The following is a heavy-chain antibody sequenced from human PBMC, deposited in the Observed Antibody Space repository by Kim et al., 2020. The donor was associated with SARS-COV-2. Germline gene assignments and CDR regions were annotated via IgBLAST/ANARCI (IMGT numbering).Heavy chain of an antibody. CDR2: IYYSGST. Sequence: SETLSLTCTVSGGSISSYYWSWIRQPPGKGLEWIGYIYYSGSTNYNLSLKSRVTISVDTSKNQFSLKLSSVTAADTAVYYCARDHREWLQSTANWYFDLWGRGSLVTVAS. J-gene: IGHJ2*01. V-gene: IGHV4-59*01. CDR3: ARDHREWLQSTANWYFDL. CDR1: GGSISSYY. D-gene: IGHD3-3*01.